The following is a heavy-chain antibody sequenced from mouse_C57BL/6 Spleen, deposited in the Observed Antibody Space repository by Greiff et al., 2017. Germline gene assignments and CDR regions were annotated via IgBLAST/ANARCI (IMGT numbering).Heavy chain of an antibody. CDR3: ARAWYYYCYAMDY. Sequence: EVMLVESGGGLVKPGGSLKLSCAASGFTFSDYGMHWVRQAPEKGLEWVAYISSGSSTIYYADTVKGRVTISTDNAKNTLFLQMTSLRSKDTAMYYGARAWYYYCYAMDYWGQGTSVTVSS. CDR2: ISSGSSTI. D-gene: IGHD1-1*01. V-gene: IGHV5-17*01. CDR1: GFTFSDYG. J-gene: IGHJ4*01.